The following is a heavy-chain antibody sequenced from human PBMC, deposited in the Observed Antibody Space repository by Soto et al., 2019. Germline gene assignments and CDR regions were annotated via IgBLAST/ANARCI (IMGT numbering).Heavy chain of an antibody. D-gene: IGHD6-19*01. CDR2: VSTYNGNT. CDR3: ARDNGQWLVSD. Sequence: ASVKVCCKASGYIFTSYGISWVRQAPGQGLEWVGRVSTYNGNTKYAQKLQGRVTMTTDTSASIAYMELRSLRSDDTAVYYCARDNGQWLVSDWG. J-gene: IGHJ1*01. V-gene: IGHV1-18*01. CDR1: GYIFTSYG.